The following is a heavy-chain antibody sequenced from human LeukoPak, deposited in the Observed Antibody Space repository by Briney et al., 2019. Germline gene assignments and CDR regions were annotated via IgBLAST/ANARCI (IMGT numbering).Heavy chain of an antibody. Sequence: PSQTLSLTCTVSGGSISSGDYYWSWIRQPPGKGLEWIGYIYYSGSTYYNPSLESRVTISVDTSKNQFSLKLSSVTAADTAVYYCARVVPAAMEIDYWGQGTLVTVSS. CDR2: IYYSGST. J-gene: IGHJ4*02. V-gene: IGHV4-30-4*01. CDR3: ARVVPAAMEIDY. CDR1: GGSISSGDYY. D-gene: IGHD2-2*01.